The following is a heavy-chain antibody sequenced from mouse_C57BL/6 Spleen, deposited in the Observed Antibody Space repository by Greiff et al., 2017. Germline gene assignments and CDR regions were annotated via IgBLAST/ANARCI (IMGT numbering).Heavy chain of an antibody. CDR1: GYTFTSYW. CDR2: IDPSDSET. Sequence: QVQLQQPGAELVRPGSSVKLSCKASGYTFTSYWMHWVKQRPIQGLEWIGNIDPSDSETHYNQKFKDKATLPVEKSSSAAYMQLSSLTSEDSAVYYCARSNGSCFYYAMDYWGQGTSVTVSA. D-gene: IGHD1-1*01. CDR3: ARSNGSCFYYAMDY. V-gene: IGHV1-52*01. J-gene: IGHJ4*01.